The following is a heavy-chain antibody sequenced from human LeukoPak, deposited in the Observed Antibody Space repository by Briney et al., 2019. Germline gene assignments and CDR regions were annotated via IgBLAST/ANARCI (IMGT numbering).Heavy chain of an antibody. J-gene: IGHJ5*02. CDR2: IYYSGST. CDR1: GGSISSYY. Sequence: SETLSLTCTVSGGSISSYYWSWIRQPPGKGLEWIGYIYYSGSTNYNPSLKSRVTISVDTSKNQFSLKLSSVTAADTAVYYCARSDSSGWYLGRGGYWDRLDPWGQGTLVTVS. CDR3: ARSDSSGWYLGRGGYWDRLDP. D-gene: IGHD6-19*01. V-gene: IGHV4-59*01.